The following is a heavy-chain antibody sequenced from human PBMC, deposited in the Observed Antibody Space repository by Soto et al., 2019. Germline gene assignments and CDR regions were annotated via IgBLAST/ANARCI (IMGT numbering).Heavy chain of an antibody. CDR1: GGTFSSYT. J-gene: IGHJ4*02. D-gene: IGHD6-13*01. CDR3: ARVAAAGTALFDY. V-gene: IGHV1-2*04. CDR2: INPNSGGT. Sequence: ASVKVSCKASGGTFSSYTISWVRQAPGQGLEWMGWINPNSGGTNYAQKFQGWVTMTRDTSISTAYMELSRLRSDDTAVYYCARVAAAGTALFDYWGQGTLVTVSS.